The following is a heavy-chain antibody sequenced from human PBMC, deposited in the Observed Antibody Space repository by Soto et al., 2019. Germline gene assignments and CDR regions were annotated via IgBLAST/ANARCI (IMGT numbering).Heavy chain of an antibody. D-gene: IGHD3-10*01. CDR2: ISYDGSSQ. Sequence: QVQLVESGGGVVQPGRSLRLSCAASGFTFSNYAMHWVRQAPGKGLEWVAVISYDGSSQYYADSVKGRFTISRDISKNTLYLQMNSLRAEDTAVYYCARDFVRQWFGCFDYWGQGTLVTVSS. CDR1: GFTFSNYA. CDR3: ARDFVRQWFGCFDY. V-gene: IGHV3-30-3*01. J-gene: IGHJ4*02.